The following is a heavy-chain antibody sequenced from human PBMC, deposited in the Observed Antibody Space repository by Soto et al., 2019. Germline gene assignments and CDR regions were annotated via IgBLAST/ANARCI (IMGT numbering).Heavy chain of an antibody. Sequence: GGSLRLSCAASGFTLSGYAMDWVRQAPGKGLEYVSGISSNGVGTYYANSVQGRFTISRDNSKNTVYLQMGSLRPEDMAVDYCARKASPDVYYMGVWGKGTRVTVSS. CDR1: GFTLSGYA. D-gene: IGHD5-12*01. CDR3: ARKASPDVYYMGV. J-gene: IGHJ6*03. V-gene: IGHV3-64*01. CDR2: ISSNGVGT.